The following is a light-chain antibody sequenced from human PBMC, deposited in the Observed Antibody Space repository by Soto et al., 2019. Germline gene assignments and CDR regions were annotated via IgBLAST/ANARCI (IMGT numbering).Light chain of an antibody. CDR2: NVN. CDR1: SSDVGSYDY. J-gene: IGLJ1*01. Sequence: QSALIQPPSVSGSPGQSVTISCTGTSSDVGSYDYVSWYQQHPGTVPKPMIYNVNTQPSGFPDRSSGSKSGNTASMTISGLQAEEKADYKGGSYTSSAPFVFGTGTKLTVL. V-gene: IGLV2-11*01. CDR3: GSYTSSAPFV.